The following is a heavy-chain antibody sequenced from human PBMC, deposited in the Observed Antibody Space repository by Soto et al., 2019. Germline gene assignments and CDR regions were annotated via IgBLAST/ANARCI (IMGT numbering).Heavy chain of an antibody. V-gene: IGHV3-30-3*01. CDR3: AKELLAVAGPSILDY. Sequence: QVQLVESGGGVVQPGRSLRLSCAASGFTFNTYAMHWVRHAPGKGLEWVAVISYDGSNKYYAESVKGRFTISRDNSKNTLYLQMNSLRAEDTAVYYCAKELLAVAGPSILDYWGQGTLVTVSS. CDR1: GFTFNTYA. CDR2: ISYDGSNK. J-gene: IGHJ4*02. D-gene: IGHD6-19*01.